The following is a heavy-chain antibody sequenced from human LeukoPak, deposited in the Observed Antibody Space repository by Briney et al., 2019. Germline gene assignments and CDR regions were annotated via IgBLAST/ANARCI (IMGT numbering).Heavy chain of an antibody. CDR2: ISTDGGST. CDR1: GFTFSNYV. Sequence: GGSLRLSCSASGFTFSNYVLHWVRQAPGMGLEYVSAISTDGGSTYYADSVKGRFTISRDNSKNTLFLQMSSLRVEDTAVYYCVSPAGGGWDIDYWGQGTLVTVSA. V-gene: IGHV3-64D*06. CDR3: VSPAGGGWDIDY. D-gene: IGHD6-19*01. J-gene: IGHJ4*02.